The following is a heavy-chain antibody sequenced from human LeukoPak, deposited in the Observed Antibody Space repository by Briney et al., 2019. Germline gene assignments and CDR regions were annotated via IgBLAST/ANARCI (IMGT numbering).Heavy chain of an antibody. J-gene: IGHJ3*02. CDR1: GGSITSSSYY. Sequence: SETLSLTCTVSGGSITSSSYYWGWIRQPPGKGPEWIGSIYYTGSTNYNPSLKSRVTISLDTSKNQFSLKLTSVTATDTAVYYCAREGAAAGTGAFDIWGQGTMVTVSS. V-gene: IGHV4-39*07. CDR2: IYYTGST. D-gene: IGHD6-13*01. CDR3: AREGAAAGTGAFDI.